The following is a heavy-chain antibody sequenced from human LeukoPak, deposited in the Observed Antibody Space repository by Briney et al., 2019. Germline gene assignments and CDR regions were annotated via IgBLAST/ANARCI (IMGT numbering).Heavy chain of an antibody. J-gene: IGHJ5*02. D-gene: IGHD3-10*01. CDR3: ARVSTMVRGGRNWFDP. CDR2: INPNSGGT. CDR1: GYTFTGYY. Sequence: GASVKVSCKASGYTFTGYYMHWVRQAPGQGLEWMGWINPNSGGTNYAQKFQGRVTMTRDTSISTAYMELSRLRSDDTAVYYCARVSTMVRGGRNWFDPWGQGTLVTVSS. V-gene: IGHV1-2*02.